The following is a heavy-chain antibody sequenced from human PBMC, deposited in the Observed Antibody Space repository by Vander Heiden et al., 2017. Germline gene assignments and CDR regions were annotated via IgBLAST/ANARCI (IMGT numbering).Heavy chain of an antibody. J-gene: IGHJ4*02. CDR3: TSEWLHTDSGNWVRSDF. CDR2: IKTKSEGGAV. V-gene: IGHV3-15*01. D-gene: IGHD6-13*01. Sequence: EVQLVESGGGLVKTGGSLRLSCAASEFTFNHAWMSWVRQTPGKGLEWVGRIKTKSEGGAVDYAAPVRGRFTISRDDSEKTLFLQMNSLKTEDTAVYYCTSEWLHTDSGNWVRSDFWGQGTLVTVSS. CDR1: EFTFNHAW.